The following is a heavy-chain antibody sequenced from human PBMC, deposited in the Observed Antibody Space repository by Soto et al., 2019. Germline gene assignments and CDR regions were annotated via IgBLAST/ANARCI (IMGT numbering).Heavy chain of an antibody. D-gene: IGHD3-22*01. CDR3: AGNSYDSSGYSYVHY. V-gene: IGHV1-2*02. CDR1: GYTFTGYY. Sequence: ASVKVSGEASGYTFTGYYIHWVRQAPGQGLEWMGWIDPNSGGTNYAQKSQGRVTMTRDTSITTAYMELSRLRPDDTAVYYCAGNSYDSSGYSYVHYSAQRTPVTVSS. CDR2: IDPNSGGT. J-gene: IGHJ4*02.